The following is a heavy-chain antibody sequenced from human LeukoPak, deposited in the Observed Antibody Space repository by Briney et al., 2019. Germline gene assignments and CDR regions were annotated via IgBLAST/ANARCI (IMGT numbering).Heavy chain of an antibody. CDR1: GGSISTYY. V-gene: IGHV4-59*01. J-gene: IGHJ4*02. D-gene: IGHD3-22*01. CDR2: IYYTGST. CDR3: AREGKLTGYFGGLGFNY. Sequence: SETLSLTCTVSGGSISTYYWSWIRQPPGKGLEWIGNIYYTGSTIYNPSLESRVTMSVDTSENQFSLNLTSVTAADTAVYYCAREGKLTGYFGGLGFNYWGQGTLVTVSS.